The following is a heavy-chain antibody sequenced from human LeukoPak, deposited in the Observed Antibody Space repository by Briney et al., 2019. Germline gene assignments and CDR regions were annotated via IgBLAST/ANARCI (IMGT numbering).Heavy chain of an antibody. CDR2: INQYESEK. J-gene: IGHJ4*02. D-gene: IGHD6-13*01. CDR3: ARVAAAGGY. V-gene: IGHV3-7*01. Sequence: GGSLRLSCVASGFTFSSYWMSWVRQAPGKGLEWVANINQYESEKYYVDSVKGRFTISRDNAKNSLYLQMNSLRAEDTAVYYCARVAAAGGYWGQGTLVTVSS. CDR1: GFTFSSYW.